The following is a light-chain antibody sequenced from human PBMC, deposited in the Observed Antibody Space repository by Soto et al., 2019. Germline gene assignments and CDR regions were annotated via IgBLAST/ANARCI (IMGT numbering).Light chain of an antibody. CDR2: EVS. CDR1: SSDVGAYNY. J-gene: IGLJ1*01. Sequence: ALTQPPSASGSPGQSVTISCTGTSSDVGAYNYVSWYQQHPGKAPKLMIYEVSYRPSGVPDRFSGSKSGNTASLTVSGLQAEDEADYYCSSYAGSSTVFGTGTKVTVL. V-gene: IGLV2-8*01. CDR3: SSYAGSSTV.